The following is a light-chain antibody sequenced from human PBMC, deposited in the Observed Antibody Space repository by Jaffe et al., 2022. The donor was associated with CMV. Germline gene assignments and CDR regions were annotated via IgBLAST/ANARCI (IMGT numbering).Light chain of an antibody. V-gene: IGLV2-14*03. J-gene: IGLJ2*01. CDR1: SRDVGAYDY. CDR2: GVS. Sequence: QSALTQPASVSGSPRQAITISCTGTSRDVGAYDYVSWYQQHPGKAPKVIIYGVSSRPSGVSNRFSGSKSGNTASLTISGLQAEDEADYYCSSYSTTTTPVIFGGGTKLTVL. CDR3: SSYSTTTTPVI.